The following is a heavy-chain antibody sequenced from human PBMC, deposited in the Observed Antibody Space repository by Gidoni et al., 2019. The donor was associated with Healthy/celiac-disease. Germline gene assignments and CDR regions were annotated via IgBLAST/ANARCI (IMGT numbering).Heavy chain of an antibody. CDR3: GKDGESGSGWPGY. CDR2: ISSNGGST. CDR1: ALPFSSYA. J-gene: IGHJ4*02. D-gene: IGHD6-19*01. Sequence: VQLVASAGGLVLPRGFLNLSCSGSALPFSSYAMHWGRQAPGKGLEYVSAISSNGGSTYYAGSVKGRFNISRDNSKNTLYLQMSSLRAEDTAVYYCGKDGESGSGWPGYWGQGTLVTVSS. V-gene: IGHV3-64D*06.